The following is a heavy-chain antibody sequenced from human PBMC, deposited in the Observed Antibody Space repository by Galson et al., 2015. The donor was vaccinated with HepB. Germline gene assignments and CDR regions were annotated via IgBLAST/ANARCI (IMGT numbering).Heavy chain of an antibody. J-gene: IGHJ4*02. Sequence: SLRLSCAASGFTFSSYAMHWVRQAPGKGLEWVAVVSYDGSNKYYADSVKGRFTISRDNSKNTLYLQMNSLTAADTAVYFCANCLTRDMGDFNYWGQGILVTVSS. CDR3: ANCLTRDMGDFNY. CDR2: VSYDGSNK. V-gene: IGHV3-30-3*01. CDR1: GFTFSSYA. D-gene: IGHD7-27*01.